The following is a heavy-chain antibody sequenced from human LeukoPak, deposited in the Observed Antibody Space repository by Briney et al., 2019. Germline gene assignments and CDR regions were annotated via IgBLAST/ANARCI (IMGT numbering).Heavy chain of an antibody. V-gene: IGHV1-69*05. Sequence: SSVKVSCKASGDTFSSYAISWVRHAPRQGLEWMGTIIPIFGTANYAQTFQGRVTITTDEPTSTAYMELSSLRSEDTAVYYCARGHGDYEERFDPWGQGTLVTVSS. D-gene: IGHD4-17*01. CDR3: ARGHGDYEERFDP. CDR1: GDTFSSYA. J-gene: IGHJ5*02. CDR2: IIPIFGTA.